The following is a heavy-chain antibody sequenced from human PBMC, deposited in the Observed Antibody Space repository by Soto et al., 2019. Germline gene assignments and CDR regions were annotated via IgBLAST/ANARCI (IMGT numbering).Heavy chain of an antibody. CDR3: ARTGSGTMEY. CDR1: GGSFSGYY. J-gene: IGHJ4*02. Sequence: KQSQTLSLTCAVYGGSFSGYYWSWIRQPPGKGLEWIGEINHSGSTNYNPSLKSRVTISVDTSKNQFSLKLSSVTAADTAVYYCARTGSGTMEYWGQGTLVTVSS. CDR2: INHSGST. V-gene: IGHV4-34*01. D-gene: IGHD1-1*01.